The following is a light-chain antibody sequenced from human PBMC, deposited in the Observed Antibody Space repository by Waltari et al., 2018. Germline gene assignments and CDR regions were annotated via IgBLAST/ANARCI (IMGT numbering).Light chain of an antibody. J-gene: IGKJ1*01. V-gene: IGKV1-5*03. CDR2: LAS. CDR1: QSISNL. CDR3: QQYNTYSGWT. Sequence: DIQMTQSPSTLSASVGDRVIITCRASQSISNLLAWYQQKPGQAPNLLIYLASRLQSGVPSRFSGSGSGTEFNLIISCLQPDDFATYYCQQYNTYSGWTFGQGTKVEIK.